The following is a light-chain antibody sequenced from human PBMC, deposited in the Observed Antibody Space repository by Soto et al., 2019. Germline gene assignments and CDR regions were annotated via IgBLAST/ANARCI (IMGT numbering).Light chain of an antibody. J-gene: IGKJ4*01. Sequence: EIVLTQSPATLSLSPGGRATLSCRASQSVSSYLAWYQQKPGQAPRLLIYDASNRATGIPARFSGSGSGTDFTLTISRLEPEDFAVYYCQQRSNWPRLTFGGGTKVEIK. V-gene: IGKV3-11*01. CDR3: QQRSNWPRLT. CDR2: DAS. CDR1: QSVSSY.